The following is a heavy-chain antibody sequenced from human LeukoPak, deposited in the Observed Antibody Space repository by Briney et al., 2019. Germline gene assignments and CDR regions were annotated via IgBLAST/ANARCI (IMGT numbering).Heavy chain of an antibody. CDR2: FDPEDGET. CDR1: GYTLTELS. J-gene: IGHJ5*02. D-gene: IGHD2-2*01. V-gene: IGHV1-24*01. CDR3: ATGRYCSSTSCYARYNWFDP. Sequence: ASVKVSCKVSGYTLTELSMHWVRQAPGKGLEWMGGFDPEDGETIYAQKFQGRVTMTEDTSTDTAYMKLSSLRSEDTAVYCCATGRYCSSTSCYARYNWFDPWGQGTLVTVSS.